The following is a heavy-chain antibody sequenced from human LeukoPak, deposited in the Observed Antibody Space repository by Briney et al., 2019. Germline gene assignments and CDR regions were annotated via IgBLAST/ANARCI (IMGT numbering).Heavy chain of an antibody. J-gene: IGHJ6*02. V-gene: IGHV3-30*18. Sequence: GGSLRLSCAASGFTFSSYGMPWVRQAPGKGLEGVAVISYDGSNKYYADSVKGRFTISRDNSKNKLYLQMNSLRAEDTAVYYCAKVKSVDTAISYYYYGMDVWGQGTTVTVSS. CDR3: AKVKSVDTAISYYYYGMDV. CDR1: GFTFSSYG. CDR2: ISYDGSNK. D-gene: IGHD5-18*01.